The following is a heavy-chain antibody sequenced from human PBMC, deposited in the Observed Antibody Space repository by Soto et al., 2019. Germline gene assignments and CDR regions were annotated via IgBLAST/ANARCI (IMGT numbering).Heavy chain of an antibody. Sequence: PGESLKISCAASGFTFRSHWMHWVRQAPGKGLVWVSRISGDGSSTHYADSVKGRFTISRDNAKNTLYLQMNSLRAEDTAVYYCARGGSDVFDYWGRGTLVTVSS. CDR1: GFTFRSHW. V-gene: IGHV3-74*01. D-gene: IGHD1-26*01. CDR2: ISGDGSST. CDR3: ARGGSDVFDY. J-gene: IGHJ4*02.